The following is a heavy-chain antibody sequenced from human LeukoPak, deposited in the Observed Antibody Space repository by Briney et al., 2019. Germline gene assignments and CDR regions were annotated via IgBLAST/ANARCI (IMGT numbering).Heavy chain of an antibody. Sequence: SETLSLTCTVSGGSISSYYWTWIRQPAGKGLEWIGRIYISGSTNYNPSLKSRVTISRDTSKSEFSLKLSSVTAADTAVYYCARDSRRDGYNLDYWGRGTLVTVSS. D-gene: IGHD5-24*01. CDR1: GGSISSYY. CDR3: ARDSRRDGYNLDY. V-gene: IGHV4-4*07. CDR2: IYISGST. J-gene: IGHJ4*02.